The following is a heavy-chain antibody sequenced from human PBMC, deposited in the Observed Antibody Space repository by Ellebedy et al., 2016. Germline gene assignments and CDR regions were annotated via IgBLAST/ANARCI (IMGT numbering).Heavy chain of an antibody. CDR3: ARERNDIVVVPAGTPLYYYYMDV. J-gene: IGHJ6*03. CDR1: AYTFVNYG. V-gene: IGHV1-18*01. Sequence: ASVKVSCXASAYTFVNYGISWVRQAPGQGLEWMGWISAYNGITNYAQKFQDRVTMITDTSTSTAYMELRSLRSDDTAVYYSARERNDIVVVPAGTPLYYYYMDVWGKGTTVTVSS. CDR2: ISAYNGIT. D-gene: IGHD2-2*01.